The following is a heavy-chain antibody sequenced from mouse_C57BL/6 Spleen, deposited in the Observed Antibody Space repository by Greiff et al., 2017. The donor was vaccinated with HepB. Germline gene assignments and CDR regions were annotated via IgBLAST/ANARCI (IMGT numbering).Heavy chain of an antibody. V-gene: IGHV1-4*01. CDR1: GYTFTSYT. CDR3: ANNYYGSTYYAMDY. J-gene: IGHJ4*01. CDR2: INPSSGYT. Sequence: VKLVESGAELARPGASVKMSCKASGYTFTSYTMHWVKQRPGQGLEWIGYINPSSGYTKYNQKFKDKATLTADKSSSTAYMQLSSLTSEDSAVYYCANNYYGSTYYAMDYWGQGTSVTVSS. D-gene: IGHD1-1*01.